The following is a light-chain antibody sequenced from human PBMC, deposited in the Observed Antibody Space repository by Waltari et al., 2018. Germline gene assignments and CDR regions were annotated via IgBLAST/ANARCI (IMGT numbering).Light chain of an antibody. CDR1: QSVGSTF. V-gene: IGKV3-20*01. CDR2: GTS. Sequence: EIVLTQSPGTLSLSPGERATLSCRASQSVGSTFLVLYQQKPGQAPRLLIYGTSNRATGIPDRFSGSGSGTEFTLTISRLEPEDFAVYYCQQYGISPPFTFGPGTKVDIK. CDR3: QQYGISPPFT. J-gene: IGKJ3*01.